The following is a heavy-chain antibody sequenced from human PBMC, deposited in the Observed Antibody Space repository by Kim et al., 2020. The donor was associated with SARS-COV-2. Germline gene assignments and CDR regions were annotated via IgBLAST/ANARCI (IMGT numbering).Heavy chain of an antibody. CDR2: IKNRAYGGTA. CDR1: GFTFGDYA. D-gene: IGHD3-10*01. Sequence: GGSLRLSCTSSGFTFGDYAWSWFSQAPGKGLEWVGCIKNRAYGGTAEYAATVKGRFIISRDDSKSIAYLQMNSPKTEDTAVYYCTRDEYGTATSFDPWSQGALVFVSS. CDR3: TRDEYGTATSFDP. V-gene: IGHV3-49*03. J-gene: IGHJ5*02.